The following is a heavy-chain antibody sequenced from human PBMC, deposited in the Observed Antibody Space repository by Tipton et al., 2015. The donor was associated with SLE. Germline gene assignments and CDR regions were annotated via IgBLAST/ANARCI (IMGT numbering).Heavy chain of an antibody. Sequence: TLSLTCTVSGGSISSHYWSWIRQPPGKGLEWIGEINHSGSTNYNPSLKSRVTISVDTSKNQFSLKLSSVTAADTAVYYCARSWTAYYGSGSYYNWFDPWGQGTLVTVSS. CDR3: ARSWTAYYGSGSYYNWFDP. CDR2: INHSGST. J-gene: IGHJ5*02. D-gene: IGHD3-10*01. V-gene: IGHV4-34*01. CDR1: GGSISSHY.